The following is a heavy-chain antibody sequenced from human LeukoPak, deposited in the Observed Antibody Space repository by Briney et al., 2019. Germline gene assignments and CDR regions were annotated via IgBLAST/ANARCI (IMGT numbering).Heavy chain of an antibody. Sequence: QSGGSLRLACEGSGFSFSSYWMTWVRQLPGKGPEWVANIRQDESERYFADSVKGRFTISRDNAKKSVYLHMSSLRAEDTALYYCARLSAYYYGSSFYYYMDVWGKGTTVTVSS. V-gene: IGHV3-7*01. CDR2: IRQDESER. J-gene: IGHJ6*03. CDR3: ARLSAYYYGSSFYYYMDV. D-gene: IGHD3-10*01. CDR1: GFSFSSYW.